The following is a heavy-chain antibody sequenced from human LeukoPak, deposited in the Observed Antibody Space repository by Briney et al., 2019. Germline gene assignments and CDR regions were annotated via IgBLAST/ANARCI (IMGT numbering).Heavy chain of an antibody. D-gene: IGHD6-13*01. CDR3: AKVPVWQQLVDY. J-gene: IGHJ4*02. Sequence: PGGSLRLSCAASGFTFSSYAMSWVRQAPGKGLEWVSGVTSGGSTYYADSVKGRFTISRDSSKNTLYLQMNSLRAEDTALYYCAKVPVWQQLVDYWGQGTLVTVSS. CDR2: VTSGGST. CDR1: GFTFSSYA. V-gene: IGHV3-23*01.